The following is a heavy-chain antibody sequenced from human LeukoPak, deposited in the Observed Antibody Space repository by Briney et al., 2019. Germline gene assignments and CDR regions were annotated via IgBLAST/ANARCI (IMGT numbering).Heavy chain of an antibody. CDR3: AKGAYYHGSGRYFDY. Sequence: PGGSLRLSCSASGFTFSGYAMNWVRQAPGKGLEWVSAISGSGGATYYADSVKGRFTMPRDNSKNTLYLQMNSLRAEDTAVYYCAKGAYYHGSGRYFDYWGQGTLVTVSS. CDR2: ISGSGGAT. CDR1: GFTFSGYA. D-gene: IGHD3-10*01. J-gene: IGHJ4*02. V-gene: IGHV3-23*01.